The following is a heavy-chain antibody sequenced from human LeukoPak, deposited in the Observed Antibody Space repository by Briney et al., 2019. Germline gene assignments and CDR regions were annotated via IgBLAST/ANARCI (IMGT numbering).Heavy chain of an antibody. Sequence: SETLSFTCTVSGGSISSYYWSWIRQPPGKGLEWIGYIYYSGGTNYNPSLKSRVTISVDTSKNQFSLKLSSVTAADTAVYYCARLIARWPTVTTLGWFDPWGQGTLVTVSS. V-gene: IGHV4-59*08. J-gene: IGHJ5*02. CDR3: ARLIARWPTVTTLGWFDP. D-gene: IGHD4-17*01. CDR2: IYYSGGT. CDR1: GGSISSYY.